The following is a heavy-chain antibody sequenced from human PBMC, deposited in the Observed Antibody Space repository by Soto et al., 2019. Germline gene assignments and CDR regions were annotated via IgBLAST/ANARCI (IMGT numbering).Heavy chain of an antibody. D-gene: IGHD1-26*01. J-gene: IGHJ6*02. CDR2: LGFDGGGR. CDR3: AREPVGPDYAMDV. Sequence: QMQLVESGGGVVQPGTSLRLSCAASGFDFSSYGMHWVRQTPGKGLEWVAVLGFDGGGRYYADSVKGRFTISRDNSKKRLYLQIDSLRAGDTALYYCAREPVGPDYAMDVWGQGTTVTVSS. CDR1: GFDFSSYG. V-gene: IGHV3-33*01.